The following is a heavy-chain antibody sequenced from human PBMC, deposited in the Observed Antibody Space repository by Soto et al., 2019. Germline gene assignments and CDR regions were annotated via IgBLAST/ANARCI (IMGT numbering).Heavy chain of an antibody. Sequence: PSETLSLTCTVSGGSISSGGYYWSWIRQHPGKGLEWIGYIYYSGSTYYNPSLKSRVTISVDTSKNQFSLKLSSVTAADTAVYYCARRRAEAAAGFLDYWGQGTLVTVSS. D-gene: IGHD6-13*01. J-gene: IGHJ4*02. CDR3: ARRRAEAAAGFLDY. CDR1: GGSISSGGYY. CDR2: IYYSGST. V-gene: IGHV4-31*03.